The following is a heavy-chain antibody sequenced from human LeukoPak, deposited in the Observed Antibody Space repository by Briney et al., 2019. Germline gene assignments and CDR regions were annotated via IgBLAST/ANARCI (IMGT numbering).Heavy chain of an antibody. V-gene: IGHV3-30-3*01. CDR3: ARDPEVRGVTYGMDV. CDR1: GFTFSSYA. J-gene: IGHJ6*02. CDR2: ISYDGSNK. D-gene: IGHD3-10*01. Sequence: GGSLRLSCAASGFTFSSYAMHWVRQAPGKGLEWVAVISYDGSNKYYADSVKGRFTISRDNSKNTLYLQMNSLRAEDTAVYYCARDPEVRGVTYGMDVWGQGTTVTVSS.